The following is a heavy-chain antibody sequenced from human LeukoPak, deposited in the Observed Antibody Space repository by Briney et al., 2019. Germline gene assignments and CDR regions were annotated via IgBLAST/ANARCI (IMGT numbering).Heavy chain of an antibody. CDR2: TSAYNGNT. D-gene: IGHD2-2*01. Sequence: ASAKVSCKASGYTFTSYGISWVRQAPGQGLEWMGWTSAYNGNTNYAQKLQGRVTMTTDTSTSTAYMELRSLRSDDTAVYYCARDIVVVPAASIVYYYYGMDVWGQGTTVTVSS. J-gene: IGHJ6*02. CDR3: ARDIVVVPAASIVYYYYGMDV. CDR1: GYTFTSYG. V-gene: IGHV1-18*01.